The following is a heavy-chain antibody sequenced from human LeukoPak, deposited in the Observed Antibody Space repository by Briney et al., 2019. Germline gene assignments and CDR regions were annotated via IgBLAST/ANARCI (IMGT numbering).Heavy chain of an antibody. V-gene: IGHV3-23*01. Sequence: PGGSLRLSCAASGFTFSNYAMSWVRQAPGKGLEWVSTVCGGGGYIYYADSVKGGFSISRDNSKKTLYLQMNSLRAGERAVYYCAKDGPIVIQPPAIRAPRYWFDSCGQGTLVTVSS. CDR1: GFTFSNYA. CDR3: AKDGPIVIQPPAIRAPRYWFDS. J-gene: IGHJ5*01. D-gene: IGHD2-2*01. CDR2: VCGGGGYI.